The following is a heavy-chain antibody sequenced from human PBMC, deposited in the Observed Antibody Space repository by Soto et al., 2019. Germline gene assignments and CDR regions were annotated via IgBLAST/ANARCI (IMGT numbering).Heavy chain of an antibody. CDR2: ISYDGSNK. CDR3: AKGGMGDYVWGSFRYNPPPPPPPVYYYYGMDV. Sequence: PGGSLRLSCAASGFTFSSYAMHWVRQAPGKGLEWVAVISYDGSNKYYADSVKGRFTISRDNSKNTLYLQMNSLRAEDTAVYYWAKGGMGDYVWGSFRYNPPPPPPPVYYYYGMDVWGQGTTVTVSS. D-gene: IGHD3-16*02. V-gene: IGHV3-30-3*01. J-gene: IGHJ6*02. CDR1: GFTFSSYA.